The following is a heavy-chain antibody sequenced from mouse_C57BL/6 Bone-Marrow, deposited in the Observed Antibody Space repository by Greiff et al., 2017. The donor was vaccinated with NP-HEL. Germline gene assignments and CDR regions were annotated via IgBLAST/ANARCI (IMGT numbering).Heavy chain of an antibody. Sequence: VQVVESGPGLVQPSQSLSITCTVSGFSLTSYGVHWVRQSPGKGLEWLGVIWRGGSTDYNAAFMSRLSITKDNSKSQVFFKMNSLQADDTAIYYCAKNTGLRRGPTLAYWGQGTLVTVSA. CDR3: AKNTGLRRGPTLAY. D-gene: IGHD2-2*01. CDR1: GFSLTSYG. CDR2: IWRGGST. V-gene: IGHV2-5*01. J-gene: IGHJ3*01.